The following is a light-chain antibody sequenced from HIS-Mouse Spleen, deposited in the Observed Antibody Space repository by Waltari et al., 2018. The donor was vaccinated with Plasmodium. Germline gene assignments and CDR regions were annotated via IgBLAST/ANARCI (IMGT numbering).Light chain of an antibody. V-gene: IGKV3-15*01. CDR3: QQYNNWSFT. CDR1: QIVSSN. J-gene: IGKJ3*01. Sequence: EIVMTQSPATLSASPGERATLSCRASQIVSSNLAWYQQKPGQAPRLLIYGASTRATGIPARFSGSGSGTEFTLTISSLQSEDFAVYYCQQYNNWSFTFGPGTKVDIK. CDR2: GAS.